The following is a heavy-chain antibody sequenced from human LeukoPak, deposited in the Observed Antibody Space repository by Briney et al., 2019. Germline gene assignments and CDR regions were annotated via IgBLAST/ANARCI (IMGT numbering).Heavy chain of an antibody. Sequence: TGGSLRLSCAASGFTFSSYWMSWVRQAPGKGLEWVANIKQDGSEKYYVDSVKGRFTISRDNAKNSLYLQMNSLRAEDTAVYYCARDRGSSSGWYAFDYWGQGTLVTVSS. D-gene: IGHD6-19*01. CDR3: ARDRGSSSGWYAFDY. CDR2: IKQDGSEK. J-gene: IGHJ4*02. V-gene: IGHV3-7*01. CDR1: GFTFSSYW.